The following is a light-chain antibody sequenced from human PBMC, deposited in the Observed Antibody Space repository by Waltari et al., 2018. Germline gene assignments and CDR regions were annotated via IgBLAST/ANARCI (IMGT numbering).Light chain of an antibody. CDR3: LLYYGGAQLWV. V-gene: IGLV7-43*01. Sequence: QTVVTQEPSLTVSPGGIVTPTCASSTGAVPHCYHANWFQQKPGQAPRALIHGTSNKHSWTPARFSGSLLGGKAALTLSGVQPEDEAEYYCLLYYGGAQLWVFGGGTKLTVL. CDR1: TGAVPHCYH. CDR2: GTS. J-gene: IGLJ3*02.